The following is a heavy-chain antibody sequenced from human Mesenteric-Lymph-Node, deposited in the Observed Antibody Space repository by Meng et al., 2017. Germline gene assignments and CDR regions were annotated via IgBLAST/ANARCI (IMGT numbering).Heavy chain of an antibody. CDR3: AIGGQPPRDGAVRD. V-gene: IGHV1-24*01. CDR2: LDPEEGET. D-gene: IGHD3-10*01. CDR1: GYTLSELS. J-gene: IGHJ4*02. Sequence: ASVKVSCKVSGYTLSELSIHWVRQAPGKGLEWMGSLDPEEGETIYAQKFQGRVTMTEDTSTDTAYMELSSLRSEDTAVYYCAIGGQPPRDGAVRDWGQGTRVTGSS.